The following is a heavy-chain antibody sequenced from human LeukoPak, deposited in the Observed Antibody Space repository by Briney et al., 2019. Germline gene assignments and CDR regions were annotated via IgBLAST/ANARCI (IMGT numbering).Heavy chain of an antibody. Sequence: GASVKVSCKASGGTFSSYAISWVRQAPGQGLEWMGGIIPIFGTANYAQKFQGRVTITADESTSTAYMELSSLRSEDTAVYYWARARTVGGSWGYYYYYMDVWGKGTTVTVSS. V-gene: IGHV1-69*01. CDR3: ARARTVGGSWGYYYYYMDV. D-gene: IGHD3-16*01. CDR1: GGTFSSYA. J-gene: IGHJ6*03. CDR2: IIPIFGTA.